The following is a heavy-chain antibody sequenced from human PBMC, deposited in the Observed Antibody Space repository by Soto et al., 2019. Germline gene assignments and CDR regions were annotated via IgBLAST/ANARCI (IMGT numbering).Heavy chain of an antibody. V-gene: IGHV4-59*01. Sequence: QVQLQESGPGLVKPSETLSLTCTVSGGSISSYYWSWIRQPPGKGLEWIGYIYYSGSTNYNPSLKSRVTISVDTSKNQFSLKLSSVTAADTAVYYCARFKKTYYYGSGTRNDAFDIWGQGTMVTVSS. CDR2: IYYSGST. D-gene: IGHD3-10*01. CDR1: GGSISSYY. CDR3: ARFKKTYYYGSGTRNDAFDI. J-gene: IGHJ3*02.